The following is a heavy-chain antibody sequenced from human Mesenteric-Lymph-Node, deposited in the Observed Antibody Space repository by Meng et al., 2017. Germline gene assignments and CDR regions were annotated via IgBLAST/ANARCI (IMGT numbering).Heavy chain of an antibody. J-gene: IGHJ4*02. CDR3: TGLSGPFDY. V-gene: IGHV3-74*01. CDR2: INSDGRNT. CDR1: GVTISRHW. D-gene: IGHD6-19*01. Sequence: EVQLVESGGGLVQPGGSLRLSCAASGVTISRHWMHWVRQAPGKGMVWVSRINSDGRNTNYADSVKGRFTISRDNAKNTLYLQMNSLRAEDTAVYFCTGLSGPFDYWGQGTLVTVSS.